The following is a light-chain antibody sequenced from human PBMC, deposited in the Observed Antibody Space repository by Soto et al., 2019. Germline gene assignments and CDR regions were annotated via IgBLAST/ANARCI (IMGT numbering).Light chain of an antibody. CDR1: QNINRW. J-gene: IGKJ3*01. Sequence: DIQMTQSPSTLAASVGDRVTTTCRASQNINRWLAWYQQKPGKAPKVLIYDASSLESGVPSRFSGRGSGTEFTLTITSLQPDDFATYYCQQYDGYFGPGTKVDFK. V-gene: IGKV1-5*01. CDR2: DAS. CDR3: QQYDGY.